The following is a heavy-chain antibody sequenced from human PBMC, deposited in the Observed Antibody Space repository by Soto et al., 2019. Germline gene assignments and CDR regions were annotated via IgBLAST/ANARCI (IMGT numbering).Heavy chain of an antibody. CDR1: GGSISSGGYS. CDR2: IYHSGST. V-gene: IGHV4-30-2*01. Sequence: QLQLQESGSGLVKPSQTLSLTCAVSGGSISSGGYSWSWIRQPPGKGLEWIGYIYHSGSTYYNPSLKSRGSISVDMAKNQFSLKLSSVTAADTAVYYCAAGGGLPRYYWGQGTLVTVSS. D-gene: IGHD3-16*01. CDR3: AAGGGLPRYY. J-gene: IGHJ4*02.